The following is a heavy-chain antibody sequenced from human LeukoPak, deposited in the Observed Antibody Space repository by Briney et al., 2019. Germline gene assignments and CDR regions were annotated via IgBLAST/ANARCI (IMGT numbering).Heavy chain of an antibody. V-gene: IGHV3-23*01. J-gene: IGHJ4*02. CDR1: GFTINNNY. CDR2: ISINVDNT. CDR3: ARFSRSYCSSTGCSKYFDY. Sequence: GGSLRLSCAASGFTINNNYMTWVRQAPGKGLEWVSGISINVDNTYYADSVKGRFTISRDNSKSTLFLQMNSLRAEDTAVYYCARFSRSYCSSTGCSKYFDYWGQGTLVTVSS. D-gene: IGHD2-2*01.